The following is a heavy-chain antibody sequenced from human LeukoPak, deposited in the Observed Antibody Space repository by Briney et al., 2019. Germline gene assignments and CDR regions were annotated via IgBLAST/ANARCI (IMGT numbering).Heavy chain of an antibody. CDR1: GFTFSSYA. J-gene: IGHJ4*02. Sequence: GGSLRLSCTAPGFTFSSYAIHWIRQAPGKGLEWVALVWHDGSNRYYADSVKGGFTISRDNSKNTVYLQMNSLRAEDTVVYYCARELFGSGSCPDYWGQGTLVTVSS. CDR2: VWHDGSNR. CDR3: ARELFGSGSCPDY. V-gene: IGHV3-33*01. D-gene: IGHD3-10*01.